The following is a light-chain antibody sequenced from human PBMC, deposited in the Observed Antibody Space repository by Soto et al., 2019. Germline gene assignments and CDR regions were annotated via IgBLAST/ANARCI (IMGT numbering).Light chain of an antibody. CDR3: VAWDDRLNGWV. CDR1: NSNIGSNT. V-gene: IGLV1-44*01. CDR2: SSD. J-gene: IGLJ3*02. Sequence: QLVLIQPPSASGTPGQRVTISCSGRNSNIGSNTVSWYHQVPGTAPKVVIYSSDQRPSGVPDRLSASKSGTSASLASSGLQSADECDYYCVAWDDRLNGWVFGGGTKLTVL.